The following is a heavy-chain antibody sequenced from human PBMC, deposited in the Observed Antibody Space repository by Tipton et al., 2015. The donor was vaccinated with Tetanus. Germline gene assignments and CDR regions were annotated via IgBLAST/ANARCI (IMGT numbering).Heavy chain of an antibody. CDR3: ARGLVGATNDAFDI. CDR2: IGTAGDT. V-gene: IGHV3-13*01. J-gene: IGHJ3*02. D-gene: IGHD1-26*01. Sequence: SLRLSCAASGFTFSSYDMHWVRQATGKGLEWVSAIGTAGDTYYPGSVKGRFTISRENAKNSLYLQMNSLRAGDTAVYYCARGLVGATNDAFDIWGQGTMVTVSS. CDR1: GFTFSSYD.